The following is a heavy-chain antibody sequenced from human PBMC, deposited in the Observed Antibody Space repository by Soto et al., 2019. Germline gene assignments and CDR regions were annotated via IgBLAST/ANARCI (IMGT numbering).Heavy chain of an antibody. D-gene: IGHD2-15*01. CDR2: IYYSGST. V-gene: IGHV4-30-4*01. CDR3: AREGLLYCSGGSCYSGP. Sequence: TLSLTCTVSGGSISSGDYYWSWIRQPPGKGLEWIGYIYYSGSTYYNPSLKSRVTISVDTSKNQFSLKLSSVTAADTAVYYCAREGLLYCSGGSCYSGPWGQGTLVTVSS. J-gene: IGHJ5*02. CDR1: GGSISSGDYY.